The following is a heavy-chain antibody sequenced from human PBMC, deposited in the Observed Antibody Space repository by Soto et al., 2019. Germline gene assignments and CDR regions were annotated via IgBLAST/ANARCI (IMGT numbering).Heavy chain of an antibody. CDR1: GGTFSSYT. CDR3: ARTHRAVLPDYGMDV. V-gene: IGHV1-69*02. J-gene: IGHJ6*02. D-gene: IGHD2-15*01. CDR2: IIPILGIA. Sequence: QVQLVQSGAEVKKPGSSVKVSCKASGGTFSSYTISWVRQAPGQGLEWMGRIIPILGIANYAQKFQGRVTITADKSASTANMELSSLRSEDTAVYYCARTHRAVLPDYGMDVWGQGTTVTVSS.